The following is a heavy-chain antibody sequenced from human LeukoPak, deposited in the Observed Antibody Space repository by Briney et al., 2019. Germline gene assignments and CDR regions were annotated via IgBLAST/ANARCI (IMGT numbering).Heavy chain of an antibody. D-gene: IGHD6-6*01. CDR2: ISGSGGST. Sequence: GGSLRLSCAASGFTFSSYAMSWVRQAPGKGLEWVSAISGSGGSTYYEDSVKGRFTISRDNSKNTLYLQMNSLRADDTAVYYCAKGQLVRGEFDYWGQGTLATVSS. V-gene: IGHV3-23*01. J-gene: IGHJ4*02. CDR1: GFTFSSYA. CDR3: AKGQLVRGEFDY.